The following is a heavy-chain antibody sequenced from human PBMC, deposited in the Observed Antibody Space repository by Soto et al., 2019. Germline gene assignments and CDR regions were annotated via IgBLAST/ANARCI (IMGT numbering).Heavy chain of an antibody. V-gene: IGHV3-23*01. CDR2: ISGSGGST. CDR1: GFTFSSYA. Sequence: PGGSLRLSCAASGFTFSSYAMSWVRQAPGKGLEWVSAISGSGGSTYYADSVKGRFTISRDNSKNTLYLQMNSLRAEDTAVYYCAKDRRPLDTAMVTLDYWGQGTLVTVSS. CDR3: AKDRRPLDTAMVTLDY. D-gene: IGHD5-18*01. J-gene: IGHJ4*02.